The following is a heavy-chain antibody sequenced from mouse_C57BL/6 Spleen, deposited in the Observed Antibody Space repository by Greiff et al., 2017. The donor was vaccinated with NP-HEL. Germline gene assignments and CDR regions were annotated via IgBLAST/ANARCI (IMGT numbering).Heavy chain of an antibody. CDR1: GYSFTGYF. Sequence: EVQLQESGPELVKPGDSVKISCKASGYSFTGYFMNWVMQSHGKSLEWIGRINPYNGDTFYNQKFKGKATLTVDKSSSTAHMELRSLTSEDSAVYYCARTYYYGSRDWFAYWGQGTLVTVSA. V-gene: IGHV1-20*01. CDR3: ARTYYYGSRDWFAY. CDR2: INPYNGDT. D-gene: IGHD1-1*01. J-gene: IGHJ3*01.